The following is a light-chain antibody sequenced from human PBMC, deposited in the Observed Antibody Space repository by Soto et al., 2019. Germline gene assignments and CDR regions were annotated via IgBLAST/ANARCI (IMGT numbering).Light chain of an antibody. V-gene: IGKV3-15*01. CDR3: QQYNTWPPIT. CDR1: QSVSSSY. J-gene: IGKJ5*01. CDR2: GAS. Sequence: EIVLTQSPGTLSLSPGERATLSCRASQSVSSSYLAWYQQKPGQAPRLLIYGASIRATGIPARFSGSGSWTEFTLTISSLQSEDFAVYYCQQYNTWPPITFGQGTRLENK.